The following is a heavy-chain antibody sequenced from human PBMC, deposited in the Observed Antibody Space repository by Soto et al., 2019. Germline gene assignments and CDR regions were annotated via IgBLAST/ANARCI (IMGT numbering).Heavy chain of an antibody. V-gene: IGHV5-51*01. D-gene: IGHD2-15*01. J-gene: IGHJ3*02. CDR1: GYSFTSYW. Sequence: GESLKISCKGSGYSFTSYWIGWVRQMPGKGLEWMGIIYPGDSDTRYSPSFQGQVTISADKSISTAYLQWSSLKASDTAMYYCARLGSGGSWWVRALGDAFDIWGQGTMVTVSS. CDR3: ARLGSGGSWWVRALGDAFDI. CDR2: IYPGDSDT.